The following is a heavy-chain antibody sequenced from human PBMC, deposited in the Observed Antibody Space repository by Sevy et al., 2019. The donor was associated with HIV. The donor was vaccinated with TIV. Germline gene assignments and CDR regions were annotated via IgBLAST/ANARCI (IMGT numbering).Heavy chain of an antibody. CDR3: AGQGYCSGGSCYVAFDI. J-gene: IGHJ3*02. CDR2: IYYSGST. Sequence: SETLSLTCTVSGGSVSSGSYYWSWIRQPPGKGLEWIGYIYYSGSTNYNPSLKSRVTISVDTSKNQFSLKLGSVTAADTAVYYCAGQGYCSGGSCYVAFDIWGQGTMVTVSS. V-gene: IGHV4-61*01. CDR1: GGSVSSGSYY. D-gene: IGHD2-15*01.